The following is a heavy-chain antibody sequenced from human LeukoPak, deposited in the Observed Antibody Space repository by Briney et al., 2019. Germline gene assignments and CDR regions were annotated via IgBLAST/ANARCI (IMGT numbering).Heavy chain of an antibody. CDR3: ARGKLPDWSYPIYFDY. J-gene: IGHJ4*02. V-gene: IGHV4-34*01. D-gene: IGHD3/OR15-3a*01. CDR2: INHSGST. CDR1: GGSFSGYY. Sequence: KASETLSLTCAVYGGSFSGYYWSWIRQPPGKGLEWIGEINHSGSTNYNPSLKSRVTISVDTSKNQFSLKLSSVTAADTAVYYCARGKLPDWSYPIYFDYWGQGTLVTVSS.